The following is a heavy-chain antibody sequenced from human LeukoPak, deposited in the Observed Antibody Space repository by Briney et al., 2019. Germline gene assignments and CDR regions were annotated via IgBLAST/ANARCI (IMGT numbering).Heavy chain of an antibody. CDR2: IKQDGSEK. CDR3: ARQETDVFRFLEWLGGDYYYGMDV. D-gene: IGHD3-3*01. J-gene: IGHJ6*02. V-gene: IGHV3-7*01. CDR1: GFTFSSYW. Sequence: PGGSLRLFCAASGFTFSSYWMSWVRQAPGKGLEWVANIKQDGSEKYYVDSVKGRFTISRDNAKNSLYLQMNSLRAEDTAVYYCARQETDVFRFLEWLGGDYYYGMDVWGQGTTVTVSS.